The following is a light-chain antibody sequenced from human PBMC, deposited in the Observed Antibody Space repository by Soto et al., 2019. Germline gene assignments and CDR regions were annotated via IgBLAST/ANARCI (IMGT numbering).Light chain of an antibody. CDR3: SSYTSSTPGVL. J-gene: IGLJ2*01. CDR2: AVS. Sequence: QSALTQPASVSGSPGQSITISCTGTSTDVGRYNYVSWYQHHPGKAPKLMIYAVSNRPSGVSNRFSASKSGNTASLTISGLQAEDEADYYCSSYTSSTPGVLFGGGTKVTVL. V-gene: IGLV2-14*03. CDR1: STDVGRYNY.